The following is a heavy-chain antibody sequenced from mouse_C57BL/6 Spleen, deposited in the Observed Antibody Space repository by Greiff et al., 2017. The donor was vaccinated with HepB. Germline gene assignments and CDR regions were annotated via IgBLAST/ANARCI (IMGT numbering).Heavy chain of an antibody. CDR2: IDPSDSYT. Sequence: VQLQQPGAELVKPGASVKLSCKASGYTFTSYWMQWVKQRPGQGLEWIGEIDPSDSYTNYNQKFKGKATLTVDTSSSTAYMQLSSLTSEDSAVYYCALVDYWGQGTTLTVSS. J-gene: IGHJ2*01. V-gene: IGHV1-50*01. CDR3: ALVDY. CDR1: GYTFTSYW.